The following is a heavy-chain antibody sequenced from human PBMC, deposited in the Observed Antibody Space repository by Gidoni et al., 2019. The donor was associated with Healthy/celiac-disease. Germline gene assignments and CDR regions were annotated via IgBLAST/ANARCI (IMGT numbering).Heavy chain of an antibody. D-gene: IGHD5-12*01. V-gene: IGHV3-30-3*01. J-gene: IGHJ4*02. CDR3: ARAEGDGYTLHY. Sequence: GESGGGVVQPGRSLRLSCAASGFTFSSYAMHWVRQAPGKGLEWVAVISYDGSNKYYADSVKGRFTISRDNSKNTLYLQMNSLRAEDTAVYYCARAEGDGYTLHYWGQGTLVTVSS. CDR2: ISYDGSNK. CDR1: GFTFSSYA.